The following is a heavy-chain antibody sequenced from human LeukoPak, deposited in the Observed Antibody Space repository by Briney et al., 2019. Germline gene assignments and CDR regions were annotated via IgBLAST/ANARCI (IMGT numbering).Heavy chain of an antibody. D-gene: IGHD3-22*01. J-gene: IGHJ4*02. V-gene: IGHV4-39*01. CDR2: IYYSGST. Sequence: PSETLSLTCTVSGGSISSSNYYWGWIRQPPGKGLEWIGTIYYSGSTYYNPSLKSRITISVDTSKNQFSLKLSSVTAADTAVYYCARRRRYYYDSSGYYNLDYWGQGTLVTVSS. CDR1: GGSISSSNYY. CDR3: ARRRRYYYDSSGYYNLDY.